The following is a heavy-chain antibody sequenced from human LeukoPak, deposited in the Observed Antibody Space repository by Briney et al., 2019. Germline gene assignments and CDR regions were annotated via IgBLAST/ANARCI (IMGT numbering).Heavy chain of an antibody. CDR1: GYIFNDYY. J-gene: IGHJ3*02. CDR2: IHPNSGDT. CDR3: ATRGEEVLLDKAAFHI. D-gene: IGHD3-10*01. V-gene: IGHV1-2*02. Sequence: GASVKVSCKASGYIFNDYYMHWVRQAPGQGLEWMGWIHPNSGDTNYAQKFQGRVTMTRDTSISTAYMDLSRLRSDDTAVYYCATRGEEVLLDKAAFHIWGQGTMVTVSS.